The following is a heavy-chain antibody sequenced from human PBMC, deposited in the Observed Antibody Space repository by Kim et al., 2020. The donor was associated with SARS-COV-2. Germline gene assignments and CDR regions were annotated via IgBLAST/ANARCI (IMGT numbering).Heavy chain of an antibody. CDR3: AKVPYLGVAHTPFDY. V-gene: IGHV3-23*01. CDR1: GFTFSSYA. J-gene: IGHJ4*02. Sequence: GGSLRLSCAASGFTFSSYAMSWVRQAPGKGLEWVSAISGSGGSTYYADSVKGRFTISRDNSKNTLYLQMNSLRAEDTAVYYCAKVPYLGVAHTPFDYWGQGTLVTVSS. D-gene: IGHD6-19*01. CDR2: ISGSGGST.